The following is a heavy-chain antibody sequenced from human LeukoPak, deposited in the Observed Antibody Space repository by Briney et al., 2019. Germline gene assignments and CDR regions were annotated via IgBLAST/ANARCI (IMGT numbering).Heavy chain of an antibody. CDR1: GSTFSSYA. CDR3: ARSTFPEEHYYYGMDV. J-gene: IGHJ6*04. Sequence: SVKVSCKASGSTFSSYAVSWVRHAPGQGLEWMGGIIPIFGTANYAQKFQGRVTITADESTSTAYMELSSLRSEDTAVYYCARSTFPEEHYYYGMDVWGKGTTVTVSS. V-gene: IGHV1-69*13. D-gene: IGHD1-26*01. CDR2: IIPIFGTA.